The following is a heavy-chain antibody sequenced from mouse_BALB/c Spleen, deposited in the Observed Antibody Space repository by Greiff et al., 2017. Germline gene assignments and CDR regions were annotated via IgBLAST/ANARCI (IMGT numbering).Heavy chain of an antibody. Sequence: EVMLVESGGGLVQPGGSLKLSCAASGFTFSSYTMSWVRQTPEKRLEWVAYISNGGGSTYYPDTVKGRFTISRDNAKNTLYLQMSSLKSEDTAMYYCARPQIYYDYHWYFDVWGAGTTVTVSS. CDR3: ARPQIYYDYHWYFDV. V-gene: IGHV5-12-2*01. J-gene: IGHJ1*01. D-gene: IGHD2-4*01. CDR1: GFTFSSYT. CDR2: ISNGGGST.